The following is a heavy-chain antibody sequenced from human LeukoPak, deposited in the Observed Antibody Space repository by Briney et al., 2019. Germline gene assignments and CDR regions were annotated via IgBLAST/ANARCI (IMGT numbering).Heavy chain of an antibody. D-gene: IGHD6-19*01. CDR1: GYTLTELS. CDR2: FDPEDGET. J-gene: IGHJ4*02. CDR3: ATVLIAVRSVTLFDY. V-gene: IGHV1-24*01. Sequence: GASVKVSCKVSGYTLTELSMHWVRQAPGKGLEWMGGFDPEDGETIYAQKFQGRVTMTEDTSTDTAYMELSSLRSEDTAVYYCATVLIAVRSVTLFDYWGQGTLVTVSS.